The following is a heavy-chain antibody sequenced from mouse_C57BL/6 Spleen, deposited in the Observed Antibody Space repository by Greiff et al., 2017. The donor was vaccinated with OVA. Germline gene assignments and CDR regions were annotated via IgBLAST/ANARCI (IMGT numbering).Heavy chain of an antibody. CDR1: GYTFTSYW. D-gene: IGHD1-1*01. V-gene: IGHV1-72*01. CDR3: TRREGSSYGYFDV. CDR2: IDPNSGGT. J-gene: IGHJ1*03. Sequence: QVHVKQPGAELVKPGASVKLSCKASGYTFTSYWMHWVKQRPGRGLEWIGRIDPNSGGTKYNEKFKSKATLTVDKPSSTAYMQRSSLTSEDSAVYYCTRREGSSYGYFDVWGTGTTVTVSS.